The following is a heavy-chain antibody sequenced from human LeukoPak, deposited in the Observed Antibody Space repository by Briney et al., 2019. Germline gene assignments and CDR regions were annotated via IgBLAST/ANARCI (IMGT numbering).Heavy chain of an antibody. V-gene: IGHV3-66*04. D-gene: IGHD3-10*01. J-gene: IGHJ5*02. CDR3: ARHGWLYDSGTYYTFDP. Sequence: PGGSLRLSCAASGFTFSSYGMHWVRQAPGKGLEWVSVIYSGGSTYYADSVKGRFTISRDNSKNTLYLQMNSLRAEDTAVYYCARHGWLYDSGTYYTFDPWGQGTLVTVSS. CDR2: IYSGGST. CDR1: GFTFSSYG.